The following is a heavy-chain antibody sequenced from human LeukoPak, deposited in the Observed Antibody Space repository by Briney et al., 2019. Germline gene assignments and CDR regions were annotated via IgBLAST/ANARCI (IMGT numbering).Heavy chain of an antibody. CDR1: GGSITGHN. J-gene: IGHJ4*02. CDR2: IYYSEIT. V-gene: IGHV4-59*11. CDR3: ARGIDYYDSSGYYASSVPLDY. Sequence: PSETLSLTCTVSGGSITGHNWNWIRQPPGKGLEWIGYIYYSEITNYNPSLRSRVTISVDTSKNQFSLKLSAVTAADTAVYYCARGIDYYDSSGYYASSVPLDYWGQRTLVTVSS. D-gene: IGHD3-22*01.